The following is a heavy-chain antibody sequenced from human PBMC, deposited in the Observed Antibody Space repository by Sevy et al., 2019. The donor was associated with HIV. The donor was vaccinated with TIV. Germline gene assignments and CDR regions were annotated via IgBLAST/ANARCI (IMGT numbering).Heavy chain of an antibody. J-gene: IGHJ6*02. CDR2: IFDTT. D-gene: IGHD5-12*01. Sequence: ASVKVSCKAPGGTFGSYGITWVRQAPGQGLEWMGGIFDTTNYAQKFQGRLTITADESTSTAYMELSSLTSEDTALYSCARVRYSASHLPTYYYGMDVWGQGTTVTVSS. CDR3: ARVRYSASHLPTYYYGMDV. CDR1: GGTFGSYG. V-gene: IGHV1-69*13.